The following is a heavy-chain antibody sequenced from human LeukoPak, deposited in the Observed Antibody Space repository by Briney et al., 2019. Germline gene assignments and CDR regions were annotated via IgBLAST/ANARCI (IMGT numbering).Heavy chain of an antibody. V-gene: IGHV4-30-4*01. CDR1: GGSISSGGYY. CDR3: ARDWVRGAYRFDY. CDR2: IYYSGST. Sequence: PSETLSLTCTVSGGSISSGGYYWSWIRQPPGKGLEWIGYIYYSGSTNYNPSLKSRVTISVDTSKNQFSLKLSSVTAADTAVYYCARDWVRGAYRFDYWGQGTLVTVSS. J-gene: IGHJ4*02. D-gene: IGHD3-10*01.